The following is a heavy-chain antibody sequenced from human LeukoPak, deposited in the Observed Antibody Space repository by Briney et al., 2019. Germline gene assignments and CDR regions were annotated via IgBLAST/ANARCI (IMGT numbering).Heavy chain of an antibody. CDR1: GFTFSSYA. J-gene: IGHJ4*02. D-gene: IGHD1-26*01. CDR3: AKGRTLAVVGAAIDY. CDR2: ISGSGGST. Sequence: GGSLRLSCAASGFTFSSYAMSWVRQAPGKGLEWVSAISGSGGSTYYADSVKGRFTISGDNSKNTLYLQMNSLRAEDTAVYYCAKGRTLAVVGAAIDYWGQGTLVTVSS. V-gene: IGHV3-23*01.